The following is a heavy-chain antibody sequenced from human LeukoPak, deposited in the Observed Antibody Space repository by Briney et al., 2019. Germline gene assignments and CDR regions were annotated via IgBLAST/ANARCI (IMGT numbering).Heavy chain of an antibody. CDR3: ARVAAMTGTVIDY. D-gene: IGHD6-19*01. CDR2: IKQDGSEK. Sequence: GGSLRLSCAASEFIFSSYWMSWVRQAPGKGLEWVANIKQDGSEKYYVDSVKARFTISRDNAKNSLFLQMNSLRAEDTAVYYCARVAAMTGTVIDYWGQGTLVTVSS. V-gene: IGHV3-7*01. CDR1: EFIFSSYW. J-gene: IGHJ4*02.